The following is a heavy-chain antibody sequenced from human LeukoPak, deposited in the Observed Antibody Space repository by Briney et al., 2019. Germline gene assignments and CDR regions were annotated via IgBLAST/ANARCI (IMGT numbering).Heavy chain of an antibody. J-gene: IGHJ6*02. Sequence: PGGSLRLSCAASGFTFSSYWMNWVRQAPGKGLVWVSRIASDGSSTTYADSVKGRFSISRDNSKNTLYLQMNSLRAEDTAVYYCAKDRDTAMVLDYYYGMDVWGQGTTVTVSS. CDR1: GFTFSSYW. CDR3: AKDRDTAMVLDYYYGMDV. V-gene: IGHV3-74*01. D-gene: IGHD5-18*01. CDR2: IASDGSST.